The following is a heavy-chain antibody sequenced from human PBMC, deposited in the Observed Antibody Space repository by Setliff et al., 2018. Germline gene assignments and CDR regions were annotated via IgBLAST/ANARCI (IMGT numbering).Heavy chain of an antibody. D-gene: IGHD3-22*01. J-gene: IGHJ6*03. CDR3: ARWRVRDSGYYPRLSYMDV. Sequence: GASVKVSCKASGYSFPTDYIHWVRQAPGQELEWMGIMHPSGVGTSGPQKFQGRVTMTRDTSTSTVYMVLNNLRSEDTALYYCARWRVRDSGYYPRLSYMDVWGKGTTVTVSS. V-gene: IGHV1-46*01. CDR2: MHPSGVGT. CDR1: GYSFPTDY.